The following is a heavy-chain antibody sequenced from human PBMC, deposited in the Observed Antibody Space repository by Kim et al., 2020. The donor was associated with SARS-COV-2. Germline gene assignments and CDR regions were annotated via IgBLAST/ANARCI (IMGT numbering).Heavy chain of an antibody. V-gene: IGHV3-9*01. CDR2: ISWNSGSI. D-gene: IGHD1-1*01. Sequence: GGSLRLSCAASGFTFDDYAMHWVRQAPGKGLEWVSGISWNSGSIGYADSVKGRFTISRDNAKNSLYLQMNSLRAEDTALYYCAKDKTTGYNHYFDYWGQGTLVTVSS. CDR3: AKDKTTGYNHYFDY. J-gene: IGHJ4*02. CDR1: GFTFDDYA.